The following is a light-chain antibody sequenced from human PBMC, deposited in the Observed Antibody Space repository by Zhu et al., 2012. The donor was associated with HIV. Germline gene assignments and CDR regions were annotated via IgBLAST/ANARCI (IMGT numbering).Light chain of an antibody. V-gene: IGKV3-11*01. J-gene: IGKJ4*01. CDR2: DSS. CDR3: QQRSSWPLT. CDR1: RSVSSF. Sequence: IVLTQSPATLSLSPGERATVSCRASRSVSSFLAWYQQKPGQAPRLLIYDSSKRAAGIPPRFSGSGSGTDFTLTISSLEPEDFAVYYCQQRSSWPLTFGGGTKVELK.